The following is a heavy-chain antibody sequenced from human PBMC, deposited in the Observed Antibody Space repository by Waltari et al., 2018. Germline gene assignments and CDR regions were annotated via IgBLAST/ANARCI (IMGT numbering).Heavy chain of an antibody. CDR2: SFPGDPET. D-gene: IGHD6-13*01. CDR3: ARGPPLIAAAGLYWYFDL. J-gene: IGHJ2*01. CDR1: GYSFTSYW. Sequence: EVQLVQSGAEVKKPGESLKISCKGSGYSFTSYWIGWVRQMPGKGLEWGGSSFPGDPETSNSPSLQGQGTISADKSISTAYLQWSSLKASDTAMYYCARGPPLIAAAGLYWYFDLWGRGTLVTVSS. V-gene: IGHV5-51*01.